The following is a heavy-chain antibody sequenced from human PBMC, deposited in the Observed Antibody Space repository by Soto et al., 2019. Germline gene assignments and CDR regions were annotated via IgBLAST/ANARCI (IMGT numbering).Heavy chain of an antibody. J-gene: IGHJ6*02. CDR3: ARDREMATIGGYYYYGMDV. CDR2: IWYDGSNK. V-gene: IGHV3-33*01. CDR1: GFTFSSYG. D-gene: IGHD5-12*01. Sequence: GGFLRLSCAASGFTFSSYGMHWVRQAPGKGLEWVAVIWYDGSNKYYADSVKGRFTISRDNSKNTLYLQMNSLRAEDTAVYYCARDREMATIGGYYYYGMDVWGQGTTVTVSS.